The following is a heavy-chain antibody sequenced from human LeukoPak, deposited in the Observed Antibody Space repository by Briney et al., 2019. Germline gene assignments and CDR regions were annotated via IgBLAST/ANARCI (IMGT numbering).Heavy chain of an antibody. V-gene: IGHV3-30*02. J-gene: IGHJ5*02. CDR3: ARDLAAGVPYNWFDP. CDR2: LRYDGSNK. D-gene: IGHD6-13*01. Sequence: GGSLRLSCAASGFTFSTYGMHWVRQAPGKGLEWVSFLRYDGSNKYYADSVKGRFTISRDNSKNTLYLQMNSLRAEDTAVYYCARDLAAGVPYNWFDPWGQGTLVTVSS. CDR1: GFTFSTYG.